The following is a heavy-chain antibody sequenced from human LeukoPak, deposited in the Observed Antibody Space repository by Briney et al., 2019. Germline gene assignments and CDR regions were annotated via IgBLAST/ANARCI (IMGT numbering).Heavy chain of an antibody. Sequence: SSETLSLTCTVSGGSISSSSYYWGWIRQPPGKGLEWIGSIYYSGSTYYNPSLKSRVTISVDTSKNQFSLKLSSVTAADTAVYYCARSDYDFWSGHRLDFDYWGQGTLVTVSS. CDR1: GGSISSSSYY. CDR3: ARSDYDFWSGHRLDFDY. J-gene: IGHJ4*02. D-gene: IGHD3-3*01. CDR2: IYYSGST. V-gene: IGHV4-39*01.